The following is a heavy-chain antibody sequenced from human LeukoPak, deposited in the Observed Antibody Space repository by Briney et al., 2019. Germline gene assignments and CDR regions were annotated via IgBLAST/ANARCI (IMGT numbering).Heavy chain of an antibody. CDR1: GFTFDDYA. D-gene: IGHD6-13*01. Sequence: GGSLRLSCAASGFTFDDYAMHWVRQAPGKGLEWVSGISWNSGSIGYADSVKGRFTISRDNAKNSLYLQMNSLRAEDTALYYCAKDIFTGIAAAGIFDYWGQGTLVTVSS. CDR2: ISWNSGSI. J-gene: IGHJ4*02. CDR3: AKDIFTGIAAAGIFDY. V-gene: IGHV3-9*01.